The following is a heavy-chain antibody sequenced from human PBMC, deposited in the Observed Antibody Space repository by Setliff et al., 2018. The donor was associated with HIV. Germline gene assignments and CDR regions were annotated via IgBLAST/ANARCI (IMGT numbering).Heavy chain of an antibody. CDR1: GGYVSSKSYY. CDR2: MYYSGNT. CDR3: ATQRSFQRAFEAVAGSFDP. V-gene: IGHV4-39*01. Sequence: SETLSLTCNASGGYVSSKSYYWAWIRQPPGKGLEWIGTMYYSGNTYYSPSLKSRVTITADSSKNQLSLKLTSVTAADTAVYYCATQRSFQRAFEAVAGSFDPWGQGILVTVSS. J-gene: IGHJ5*02. D-gene: IGHD6-19*01.